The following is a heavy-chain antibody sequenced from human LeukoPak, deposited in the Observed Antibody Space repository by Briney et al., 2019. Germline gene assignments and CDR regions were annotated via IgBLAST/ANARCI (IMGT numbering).Heavy chain of an antibody. Sequence: GGSLRLSCAASGFTFDDYTIHWVRQPPGKGLEWVSGITGNSGSTDYADSVRGRFTISRDNAKNSLYLQMNSLRAEDTAVYYCARDTPYYYDSSGYYDYWGQGTLVTVSS. V-gene: IGHV3-9*01. CDR1: GFTFDDYT. CDR2: ITGNSGST. CDR3: ARDTPYYYDSSGYYDY. D-gene: IGHD3-22*01. J-gene: IGHJ4*02.